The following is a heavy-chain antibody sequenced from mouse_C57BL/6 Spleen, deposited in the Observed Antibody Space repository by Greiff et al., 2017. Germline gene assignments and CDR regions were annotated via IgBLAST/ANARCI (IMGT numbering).Heavy chain of an antibody. V-gene: IGHV5-17*01. Sequence: EVQVVESGGGLVKPGGSLKLSCAASGFTFSDYGMHWVRQAPEKGLEWVAYISSGSSTIYYADTVKGRFTISRDNAKNTLFLQLTSLRSEDTAMYYCARPHYYGSPPWFAYWGQGTLVTVSA. CDR1: GFTFSDYG. CDR3: ARPHYYGSPPWFAY. D-gene: IGHD1-2*01. J-gene: IGHJ3*01. CDR2: ISSGSSTI.